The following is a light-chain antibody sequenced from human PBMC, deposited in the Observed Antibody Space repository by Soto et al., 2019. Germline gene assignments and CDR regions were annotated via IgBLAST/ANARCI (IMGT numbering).Light chain of an antibody. CDR2: EVS. Sequence: QSALTQPPSASGSPGQSVTISCTGSSSDVGHSNFVPWYQQHPGKGPKLIIYEVSKRPSGVPDRFSGSKSGNTASLSVSGLQDEDEADYFCNAQADNGKHVFGTGTKLTVL. CDR3: NAQADNGKHV. V-gene: IGLV2-8*01. J-gene: IGLJ1*01. CDR1: SSDVGHSNF.